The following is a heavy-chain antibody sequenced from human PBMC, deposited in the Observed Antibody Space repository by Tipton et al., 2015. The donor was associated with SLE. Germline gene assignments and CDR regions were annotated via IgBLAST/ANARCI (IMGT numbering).Heavy chain of an antibody. CDR1: GFTVSNGY. J-gene: IGHJ4*02. V-gene: IGHV3-66*02. Sequence: SLRLSCAASGFTVSNGYMTWVRQAPGKGLEWVSVIYNSGSTYYGDSVKGRFTISRDNSKNTLYLQMNSLTPEDTAVYYCARILGGIDYWGQGPLVSVSS. CDR3: ARILGGIDY. D-gene: IGHD3-10*01. CDR2: IYNSGST.